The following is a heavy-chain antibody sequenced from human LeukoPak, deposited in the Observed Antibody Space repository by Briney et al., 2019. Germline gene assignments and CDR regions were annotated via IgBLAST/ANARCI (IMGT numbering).Heavy chain of an antibody. CDR2: IYSSGSI. CDR1: CGSITGYY. D-gene: IGHD3/OR15-3a*01. V-gene: IGHV4-4*07. J-gene: IGHJ4*02. CDR3: AIGDNWTGYFGY. Sequence: SETLSLTCTVSCGSITGYYRNWVGQPAGKGLEWIGRIYSSGSINYNPSLKSRVTMSVDTSKNRFSLRLNSVTAADTAVYYCAIGDNWTGYFGYWGQGTLVTVSS.